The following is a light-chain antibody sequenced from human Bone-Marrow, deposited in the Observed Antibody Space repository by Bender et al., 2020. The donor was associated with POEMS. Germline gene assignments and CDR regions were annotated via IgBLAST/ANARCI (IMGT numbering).Light chain of an antibody. CDR1: IYHY. CDR2: EVS. V-gene: IGLV2-14*01. Sequence: QSALTQPPSASGSPGQSVTISCTGAIYHYVSWYQPHPGKAPKLMIYEVSNRPSGVSNRFSGSKSGNTASLTISGLQAEDEADYYCTSYTSSSTLVFGGGTKLTVL. CDR3: TSYTSSSTLV. J-gene: IGLJ2*01.